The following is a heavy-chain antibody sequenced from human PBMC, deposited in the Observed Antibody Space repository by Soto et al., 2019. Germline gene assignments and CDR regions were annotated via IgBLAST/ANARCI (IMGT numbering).Heavy chain of an antibody. CDR3: ARGDVDTAMVGFDY. V-gene: IGHV1-18*01. CDR2: ISAYNGNT. D-gene: IGHD5-18*01. J-gene: IGHJ4*02. Sequence: ASVKVSCKASGYTFTSYGISWLRQSPGQGLKWMGWISAYNGNTNYAQKLQGRVTMTTDTSTSTAYMELRSLRSDDTAVYYCARGDVDTAMVGFDYWGQGTLVTVSS. CDR1: GYTFTSYG.